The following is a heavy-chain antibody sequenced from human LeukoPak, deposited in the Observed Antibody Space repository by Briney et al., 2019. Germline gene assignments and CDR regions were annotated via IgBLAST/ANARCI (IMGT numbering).Heavy chain of an antibody. CDR2: IKQDGSDK. V-gene: IGHV3-7*01. Sequence: GGSLRLSCAASGFTFSSHSMNWVRQAPGKGLEWVANIKQDGSDKYYVDSVKGRFTISRDNTKNSLYLQMNSLRAEDTAVYYCASYILTGYYNGHDAFDIWGQGTMVIVSS. CDR1: GFTFSSHS. J-gene: IGHJ3*02. CDR3: ASYILTGYYNGHDAFDI. D-gene: IGHD3-9*01.